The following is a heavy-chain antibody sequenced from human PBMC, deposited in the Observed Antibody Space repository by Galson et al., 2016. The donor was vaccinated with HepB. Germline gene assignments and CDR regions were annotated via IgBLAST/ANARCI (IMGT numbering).Heavy chain of an antibody. CDR2: IYAGGSI. V-gene: IGHV3-23*01. CDR1: GFTFSDYA. Sequence: LRLSCAASGFTFSDYAMNWVRQAPGRGLEWVSTIYAGGSIYYADYVNGRFTISRDNSKSTLYLQGNSLRAEDTALYYCAKGGAATINKVHYYGMDVWGQGTTVTVSS. D-gene: IGHD2-15*01. J-gene: IGHJ6*02. CDR3: AKGGAATINKVHYYGMDV.